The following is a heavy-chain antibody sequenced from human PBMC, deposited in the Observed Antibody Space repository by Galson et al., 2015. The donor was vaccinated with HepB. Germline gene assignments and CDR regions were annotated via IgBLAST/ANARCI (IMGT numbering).Heavy chain of an antibody. CDR2: ISAYNGNT. J-gene: IGHJ3*02. CDR3: ARDDGITVVQGVMRAFDI. Sequence: SVKVSCKASGYTFTSYGISWVRQAPGQGLEWMGWISAYNGNTNYAQKLQGRVTMTTDTSTSTAYMELRSLRSDDTAVYYCARDDGITVVQGVMRAFDIWGQGTMVTVSS. V-gene: IGHV1-18*01. CDR1: GYTFTSYG. D-gene: IGHD3-10*01.